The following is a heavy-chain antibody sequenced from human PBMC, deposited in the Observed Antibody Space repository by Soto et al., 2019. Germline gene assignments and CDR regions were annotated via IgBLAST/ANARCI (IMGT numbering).Heavy chain of an antibody. CDR1: GGTFSSYT. CDR3: ARDSYYYDSSGYFPDY. J-gene: IGHJ4*02. V-gene: IGHV1-69*08. CDR2: IIPILGIA. D-gene: IGHD3-22*01. Sequence: QVQLVQSGAEVKKPGSSVKVSCKASGGTFSSYTISWARQAPGQGLEWMGRIIPILGIANYAQKFQGRVTITADKSTSTAYMELSSLRSEDTAVYYCARDSYYYDSSGYFPDYWGQGTLVTVSS.